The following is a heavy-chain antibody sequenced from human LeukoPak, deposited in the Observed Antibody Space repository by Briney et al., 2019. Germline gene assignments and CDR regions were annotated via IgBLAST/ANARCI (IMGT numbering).Heavy chain of an antibody. CDR2: ISNSGST. CDR3: GRDALVGYFSYYYMDV. CDR1: GGSISSHY. J-gene: IGHJ6*03. D-gene: IGHD2-15*01. V-gene: IGHV4-59*11. Sequence: SETLSLTCTVSGGSISSHYWTWIRQSPVKGLEWIGDISNSGSTSYNPSLKSRVTISIDTSKNQFSLKLNSVTAADTAVYYCGRDALVGYFSYYYMDVWGKGTTVTVSS.